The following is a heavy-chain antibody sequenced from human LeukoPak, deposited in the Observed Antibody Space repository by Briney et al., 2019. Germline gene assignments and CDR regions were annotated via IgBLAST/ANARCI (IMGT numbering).Heavy chain of an antibody. CDR1: GFSFSSFA. D-gene: IGHD5-24*01. CDR2: IIDTGGAT. CDR3: ARRRGERWLPTGNWFDP. J-gene: IGHJ5*02. V-gene: IGHV3-23*01. Sequence: GGSLRLSCAASGFSFSSFAMTWVRQAPGKGLEWVSGIIDTGGATYYADSVKGRFTISRDNAKNSLYLQMNSLRAEDTAVYYCARRRGERWLPTGNWFDPWGQGTLVTVSS.